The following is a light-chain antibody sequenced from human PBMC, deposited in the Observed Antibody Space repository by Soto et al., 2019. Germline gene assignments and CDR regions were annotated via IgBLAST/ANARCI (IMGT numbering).Light chain of an antibody. Sequence: EIVLTPSPVIVSLSPGERATLSWRASQTVDIFLAWYQLKPGRPPRRLIYDGTKRASGSSVGFTGSGSGRDFILIIINIVAEDVATYYCKQRKKGRPLTFGQGTRLEIK. CDR2: DGT. CDR1: QTVDIF. J-gene: IGKJ5*01. CDR3: KQRKKGRPLT. V-gene: IGKV3-11*02.